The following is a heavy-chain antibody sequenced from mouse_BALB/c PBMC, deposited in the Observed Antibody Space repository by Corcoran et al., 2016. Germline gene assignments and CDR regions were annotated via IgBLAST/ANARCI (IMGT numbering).Heavy chain of an antibody. CDR1: GYTFTDYT. Sequence: EVQLQQSGPELVKPGASVKISCKTSGYTFTDYTMLCVKQTHGKSLEWIGGIIPNIGGTSYNQKFKGKATLTVDKSSSTAYMELRSLTSEDSAVYYCARERYEYSFAYWGQGTLVTVSA. J-gene: IGHJ3*01. V-gene: IGHV1-18*01. D-gene: IGHD2-4*01. CDR3: ARERYEYSFAY. CDR2: IIPNIGGT.